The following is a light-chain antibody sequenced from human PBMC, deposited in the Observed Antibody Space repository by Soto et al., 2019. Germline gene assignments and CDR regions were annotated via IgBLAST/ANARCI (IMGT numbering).Light chain of an antibody. CDR1: SSDVGGYKF. J-gene: IGLJ1*01. CDR2: EVT. CDR3: SSYAGSNMGV. Sequence: QSALTQPPSASGSPGQSVTISCTGTSSDVGGYKFVSWYQQHPGKAPKLLIYEVTQRPSGVPDRFSGSKSGNTASLTVSGLRAEDDADYYCSSYAGSNMGVFGTGTKLTFL. V-gene: IGLV2-8*01.